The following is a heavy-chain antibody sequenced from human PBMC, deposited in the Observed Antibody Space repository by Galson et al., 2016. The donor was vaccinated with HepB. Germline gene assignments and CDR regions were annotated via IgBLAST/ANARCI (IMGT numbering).Heavy chain of an antibody. CDR3: ARAFSGWYYYFDF. CDR1: RFSFSNYA. D-gene: IGHD6-19*01. V-gene: IGHV3-53*01. Sequence: SLRLSCAASRFSFSNYAMTWVRQAPGKGLEWVSMIYSGGNTYYADSVRGRFTISRDNSKNTLYLQMNNLGAEDTAVYYCARAFSGWYYYFDFWGQGTLVTVSS. J-gene: IGHJ4*02. CDR2: IYSGGNT.